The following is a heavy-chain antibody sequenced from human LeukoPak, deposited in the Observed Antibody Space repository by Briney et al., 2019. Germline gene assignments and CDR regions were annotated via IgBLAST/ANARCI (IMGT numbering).Heavy chain of an antibody. J-gene: IGHJ4*02. CDR2: ISSSSSTI. CDR1: GFTFSSYG. V-gene: IGHV3-48*01. CDR3: AISRVINFDY. Sequence: GGSLRLSCAASGFTFSSYGMHWVRQAPGKGLEWVSYISSSSSTIYYADSVKGRFTISRDNAKNSLYLQMNSLRAEDTAVYYCAISRVINFDYWGQGTLVTVSS. D-gene: IGHD5/OR15-5a*01.